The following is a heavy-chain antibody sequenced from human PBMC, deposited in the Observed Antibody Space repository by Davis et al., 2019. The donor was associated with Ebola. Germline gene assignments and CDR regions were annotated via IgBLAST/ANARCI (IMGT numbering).Heavy chain of an antibody. V-gene: IGHV3-30*18. Sequence: GESLKISCEASGFTFNTYVMHWVRQAPAKGLEWLALISSDGRNQYYSGSAKGRFTISSDNSRNTLSLHMNGLRGEDTAVYFCAKDLSAAGRRIDSWGQGTLVTVSA. CDR1: GFTFNTYV. CDR3: AKDLSAAGRRIDS. CDR2: ISSDGRNQ. D-gene: IGHD6-13*01. J-gene: IGHJ4*02.